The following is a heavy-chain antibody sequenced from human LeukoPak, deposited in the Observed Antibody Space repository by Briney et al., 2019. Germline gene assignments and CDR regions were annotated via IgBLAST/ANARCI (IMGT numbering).Heavy chain of an antibody. V-gene: IGHV3-33*01. CDR2: IWYDGSNK. CDR3: ARGPLWLVSYGSGKFDP. D-gene: IGHD3-10*01. Sequence: PGRSLRLSCAASGFTFSSYGMHWVRQAPGKGLEWVAVIWYDGSNKYYADSVKGRFTISRDNSKNTLYLQMNSLRAEDTAVYYCARGPLWLVSYGSGKFDPWGQGTLVTVSS. J-gene: IGHJ5*02. CDR1: GFTFSSYG.